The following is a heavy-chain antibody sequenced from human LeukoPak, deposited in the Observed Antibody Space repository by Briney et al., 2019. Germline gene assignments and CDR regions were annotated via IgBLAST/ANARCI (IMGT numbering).Heavy chain of an antibody. CDR2: ISGSGGST. Sequence: PGGSLRLSCAASGFTFSSYAMSWFRQAPGKGLEWVSAISGSGGSTYYADSVKGRFTISRDNSKNTLYLQMNSLRAEDTAVYYCATKRDILTGYLPFDYWGQGTLVTVSS. V-gene: IGHV3-23*01. CDR1: GFTFSSYA. J-gene: IGHJ4*02. D-gene: IGHD3-9*01. CDR3: ATKRDILTGYLPFDY.